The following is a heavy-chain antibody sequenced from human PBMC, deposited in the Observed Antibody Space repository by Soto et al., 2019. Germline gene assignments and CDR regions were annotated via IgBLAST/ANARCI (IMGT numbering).Heavy chain of an antibody. CDR2: FDPEDGET. Sequence: GASVKVSCKASGYTLTELSMHWVRQAPGKGLEWMGGFDPEDGETIYAQKFQGRVTMAEDTSTDTAYMELSSLRSEDTAVYYCAAYNWNYGWFDPWGQGTLVTVSS. D-gene: IGHD1-1*01. J-gene: IGHJ5*02. CDR3: AAYNWNYGWFDP. V-gene: IGHV1-24*01. CDR1: GYTLTELS.